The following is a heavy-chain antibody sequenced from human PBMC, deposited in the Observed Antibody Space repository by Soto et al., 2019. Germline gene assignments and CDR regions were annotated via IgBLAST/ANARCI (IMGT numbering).Heavy chain of an antibody. D-gene: IGHD4-17*01. V-gene: IGHV3-11*06. CDR2: ISSSSSYT. Sequence: PGGSLRLSCAASGFTFSDYYISWIRQAPGKGLEWVSYISSSSSYTNYADSVKGRFTISRDNAKNSLYLQMNSLRAEDTAVYYCARLSTTVTTDYFDYWGQGTLVTVSS. CDR1: GFTFSDYY. CDR3: ARLSTTVTTDYFDY. J-gene: IGHJ4*02.